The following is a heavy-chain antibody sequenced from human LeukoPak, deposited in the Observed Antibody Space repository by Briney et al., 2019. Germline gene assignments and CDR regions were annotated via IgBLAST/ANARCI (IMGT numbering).Heavy chain of an antibody. J-gene: IGHJ4*01. D-gene: IGHD7-27*01. CDR1: GFTFSSYE. Sequence: PGGSLRLSCAASGFTFSSYEMNWVRQAPGKGLEWVSYISSSGSTIYYADSVKGRFTISRDNAKNSLYLQMNSLRAEDTAVYYCARRLGSRYYFDYWGQEPWSPSPQ. CDR2: ISSSGSTI. CDR3: ARRLGSRYYFDY. V-gene: IGHV3-48*03.